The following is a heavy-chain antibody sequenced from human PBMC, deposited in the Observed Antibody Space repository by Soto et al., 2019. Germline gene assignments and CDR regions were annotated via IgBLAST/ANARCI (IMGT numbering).Heavy chain of an antibody. D-gene: IGHD4-17*01. V-gene: IGHV1-18*01. CDR3: ARDSSPYGDYVGLDY. CDR1: GYTFTSYG. CDR2: ISAYNGNT. Sequence: QVQLVQSGAEVKKPRASVKVSCKASGYTFTSYGISWVRQAPGQGLEWMGWISAYNGNTNYAQKLQGRVTMTTDTSTSTAYMELRRLRSDDTAVYYCARDSSPYGDYVGLDYWGQGTLVTVSS. J-gene: IGHJ4*02.